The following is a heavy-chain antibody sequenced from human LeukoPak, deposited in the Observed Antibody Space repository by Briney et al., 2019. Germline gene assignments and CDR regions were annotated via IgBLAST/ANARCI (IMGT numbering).Heavy chain of an antibody. J-gene: IGHJ4*02. CDR3: AIREPNGY. V-gene: IGHV3-23*01. CDR2: ISGCCGST. D-gene: IGHD5-24*01. CDR1: GFTLTSYS. Sequence: PGGSLTLSCAASGFTLTSYSMNLVPQAPGKGLEGVSTISGCCGSTYYADSVKARFTISRHNSQSPLYLQRNSVRVEDTANSYCAIREPNGYWGRGSLVTVSP.